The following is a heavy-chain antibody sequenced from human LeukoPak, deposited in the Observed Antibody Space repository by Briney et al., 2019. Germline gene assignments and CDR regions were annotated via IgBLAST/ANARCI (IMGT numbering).Heavy chain of an antibody. J-gene: IGHJ4*02. V-gene: IGHV1-8*03. CDR1: GGTFSSYA. Sequence: ASVKVSCKASGGTFSSYAISWVRQATGQGLEWMGWMNPNSGNTGYAQKFQGRVTITRNTSISTAYMELSSLRSEDTAVYYCTTDQEDDYGGYLDYWGQGTLVTVSS. CDR2: MNPNSGNT. CDR3: TTDQEDDYGGYLDY. D-gene: IGHD4-23*01.